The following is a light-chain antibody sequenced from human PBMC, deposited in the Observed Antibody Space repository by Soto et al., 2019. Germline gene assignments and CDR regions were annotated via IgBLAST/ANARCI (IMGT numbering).Light chain of an antibody. CDR2: DAS. Sequence: DIQMTQSPSTLSASVGDRVTITCRASQSISSWLAWYQQKTGEAPKLLIYDASSLESGVPSRCSGSGSRTEFTLTISSLQPDDCATYYCQQYNSYSYTFCQGTKLEIK. CDR1: QSISSW. V-gene: IGKV1-5*01. J-gene: IGKJ2*01. CDR3: QQYNSYSYT.